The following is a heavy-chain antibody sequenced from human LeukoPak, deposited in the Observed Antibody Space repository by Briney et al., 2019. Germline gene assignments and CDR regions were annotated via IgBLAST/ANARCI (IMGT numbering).Heavy chain of an antibody. D-gene: IGHD6-6*01. CDR2: IYYSGST. J-gene: IGHJ4*02. V-gene: IGHV4-59*01. CDR3: ARDHSSSSPPKY. CDR1: GGSISSYY. Sequence: SVTLSLTCTVSGGSISSYYWSWIRQPPGKGLEWIGYIYYSGSTNYNPSLKSRVTISVDTSKNQFSLRLSSVTAADTAVYYCARDHSSSSPPKYWGQGTLVIVSS.